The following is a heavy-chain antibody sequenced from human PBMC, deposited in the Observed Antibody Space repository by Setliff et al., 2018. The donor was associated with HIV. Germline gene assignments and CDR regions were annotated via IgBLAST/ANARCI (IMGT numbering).Heavy chain of an antibody. CDR3: AGGHSAAGNYYYYGMDV. CDR1: GDTFSNYA. J-gene: IGHJ6*02. CDR2: IIPIFGTA. Sequence: SVKVSCKASGDTFSNYAISWVRQAPGQGLEWMGGIIPIFGTANYAQKFEGRVTITADKSTSTAYMEVNSLRFEDTAVYYCAGGHSAAGNYYYYGMDVWGQGTTVTFSS. V-gene: IGHV1-69*06. D-gene: IGHD6-13*01.